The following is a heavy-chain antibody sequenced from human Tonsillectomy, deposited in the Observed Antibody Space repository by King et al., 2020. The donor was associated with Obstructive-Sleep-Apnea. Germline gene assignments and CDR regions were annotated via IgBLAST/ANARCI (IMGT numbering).Heavy chain of an antibody. CDR3: ARGPTRGLPDDC. J-gene: IGHJ4*02. Sequence: QLQESGPGLVKPSETLSLTCTVSGGSIRSYYWSWIRQPPGKGLEWIGYIFYSGSTNYNPSLKSRVTISVDTSKNQFSLKLSSVTAADTAIYYCARGPTRGLPDDCWGQGTLVTVSA. D-gene: IGHD3-16*01. CDR1: GGSIRSYY. V-gene: IGHV4-59*01. CDR2: IFYSGST.